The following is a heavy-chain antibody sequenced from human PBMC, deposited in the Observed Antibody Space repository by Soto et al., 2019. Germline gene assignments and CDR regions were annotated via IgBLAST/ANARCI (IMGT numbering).Heavy chain of an antibody. CDR1: GFSVSSKY. CDR2: IYAGSIT. CDR3: ARIPYDNSGTIFDY. D-gene: IGHD3-22*01. V-gene: IGHV3-53*01. J-gene: IGHJ4*02. Sequence: TGGSLRLSCAVSGFSVSSKYMSWVRQAAGKGLEWVSVIYAGSITFYADSVKGRFTISRDDSKNSLYLQMNSLRAEDTAVYYCARIPYDNSGTIFDYWGQGTQVTVSS.